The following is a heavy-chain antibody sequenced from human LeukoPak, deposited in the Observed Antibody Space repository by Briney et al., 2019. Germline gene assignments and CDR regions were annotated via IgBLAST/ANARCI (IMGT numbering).Heavy chain of an antibody. CDR1: GGSISGSSYY. CDR3: ARTTGVPYYYDSSEHDAFDI. Sequence: SETLSLTCTVSGGSISGSSYYWGWIRQPPGKGLEWIGSIYYSGSTYYNPSLKSRVTISVDTSKNQFSLKLSSVTAADTAVYYCARTTGVPYYYDSSEHDAFDIWGQGTMVTVSS. J-gene: IGHJ3*02. CDR2: IYYSGST. D-gene: IGHD3-22*01. V-gene: IGHV4-39*07.